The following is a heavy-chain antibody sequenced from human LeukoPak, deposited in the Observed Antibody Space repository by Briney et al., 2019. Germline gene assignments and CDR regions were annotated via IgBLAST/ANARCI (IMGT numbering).Heavy chain of an antibody. CDR3: AREEQQLQRSFDY. J-gene: IGHJ4*02. CDR2: INHSGNT. V-gene: IGHV4-34*01. Sequence: SETLSLTCAVYGGSFSDYYWSWIRQSPGKGLEWIGEINHSGNTYYNPSLKSRVTISLDTSKSQFSLKLTSVTAADTAVYYCAREEQQLQRSFDYWGQGTLVTVSS. D-gene: IGHD6-13*01. CDR1: GGSFSDYY.